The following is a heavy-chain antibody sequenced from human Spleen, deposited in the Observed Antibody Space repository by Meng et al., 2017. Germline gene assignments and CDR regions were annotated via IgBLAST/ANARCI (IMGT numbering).Heavy chain of an antibody. D-gene: IGHD2-21*02. Sequence: GESLKISCAGSGLIFSNAWMNWVRQAPGKGLEWVGQIKNKGDGGTTDYAAPVKGRFTISRDDSKNTVYLQMNSLKTEDTAVYYCTTVGLYCGSDCNFFDYWGQGTLVTVSS. J-gene: IGHJ4*02. CDR2: IKNKGDGGTT. CDR3: TTVGLYCGSDCNFFDY. CDR1: GLIFSNAW. V-gene: IGHV3-15*01.